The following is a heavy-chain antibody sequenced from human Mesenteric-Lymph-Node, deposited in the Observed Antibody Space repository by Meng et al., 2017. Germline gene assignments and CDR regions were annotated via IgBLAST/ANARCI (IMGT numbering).Heavy chain of an antibody. CDR2: IKQDGSEK. Sequence: GESLKISCAASGFTFSSYWMSWVRQAPGKGLEWVANIKQDGSEKYYVDSVKGRFTISRDNAKNSLYLQMNSLRADDTAIYYCARKEVTKANFDYWGQGTLVTVSS. J-gene: IGHJ4*02. CDR1: GFTFSSYW. CDR3: ARKEVTKANFDY. D-gene: IGHD2-21*02. V-gene: IGHV3-7*03.